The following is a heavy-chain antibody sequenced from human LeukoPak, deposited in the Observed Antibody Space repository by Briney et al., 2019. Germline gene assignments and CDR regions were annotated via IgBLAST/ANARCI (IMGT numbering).Heavy chain of an antibody. CDR2: IRDTAYGGAT. CDR3: TRGSGRFEY. CDR1: GFTFGDFP. D-gene: IGHD2-15*01. J-gene: IGHJ4*02. Sequence: PGGSLRLSCAGSGFTFGDFPLTWVRQAPGKGLEWVGYIRDTAYGGATEYTASVKGRFTISRDDSKRIAYLQMNSPQTEDTGIYYCTRGSGRFEYWGQGALVTVSS. V-gene: IGHV3-49*04.